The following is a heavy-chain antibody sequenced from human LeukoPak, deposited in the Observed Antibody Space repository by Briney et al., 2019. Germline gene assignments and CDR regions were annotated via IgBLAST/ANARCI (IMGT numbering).Heavy chain of an antibody. D-gene: IGHD5-18*01. Sequence: SETLSLTCIVSGVSISSGDYYWGWIRQPPGRGLEWIGSIYYSGRTYYNTPLKSRVTISEDTSMNQFSLKLSFVTAADSAVYYCARHRTAINRYGPYDAFDIWGRGTMVTVSS. J-gene: IGHJ3*02. CDR3: ARHRTAINRYGPYDAFDI. CDR1: GVSISSGDYY. CDR2: IYYSGRT. V-gene: IGHV4-39*01.